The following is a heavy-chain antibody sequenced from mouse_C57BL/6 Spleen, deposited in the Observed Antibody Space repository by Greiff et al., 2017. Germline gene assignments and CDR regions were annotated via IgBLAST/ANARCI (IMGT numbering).Heavy chain of an antibody. CDR1: GYTFTSYW. CDR3: ARVYGSSFDY. V-gene: IGHV1-52*01. D-gene: IGHD1-1*01. Sequence: QVQLQQSGAELVRPGSSVKLSCKASGYTFTSYWMHWVKQRPIPGLEWIGNIDPSDSETHYNQKFKDKATLTVDKSSSTAYMQLSSLTSEDSAVYYCARVYGSSFDYGGQGTTLTVSS. J-gene: IGHJ2*01. CDR2: IDPSDSET.